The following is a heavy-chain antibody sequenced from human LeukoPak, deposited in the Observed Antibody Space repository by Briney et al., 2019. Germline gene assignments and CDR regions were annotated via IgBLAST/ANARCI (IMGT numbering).Heavy chain of an antibody. D-gene: IGHD3-22*01. Sequence: GGSLRLSCAASGFTFSSYSMNWVRQAPGKGLEWVSSISSSSSYIYYADSVKGRFTISRDNAKNSLYLQMNSLRAEDTAVYYCARDPDSGGPGVYFDYWGQGTLVTVSS. J-gene: IGHJ4*02. CDR2: ISSSSSYI. V-gene: IGHV3-21*01. CDR1: GFTFSSYS. CDR3: ARDPDSGGPGVYFDY.